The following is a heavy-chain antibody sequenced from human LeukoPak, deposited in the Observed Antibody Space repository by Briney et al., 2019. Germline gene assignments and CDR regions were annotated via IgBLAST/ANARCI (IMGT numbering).Heavy chain of an antibody. CDR3: ARGIVWSGFSWFDP. CDR1: GYTFTSYD. D-gene: IGHD3-3*01. Sequence: PGASVKVSCKASGYTFTSYDINWVRQATGQGLEWMGWMNPNSGNTGYVQKFQGRVTMTRNTSISTAYMELSSLRSEDTAVYYCARGIVWSGFSWFDPWGQGTLVTVSS. J-gene: IGHJ5*02. CDR2: MNPNSGNT. V-gene: IGHV1-8*01.